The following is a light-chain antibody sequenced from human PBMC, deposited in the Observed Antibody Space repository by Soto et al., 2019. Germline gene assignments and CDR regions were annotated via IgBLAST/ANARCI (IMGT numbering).Light chain of an antibody. CDR3: QQRHMWPIT. CDR2: DTS. J-gene: IGKJ5*01. Sequence: EIVLTQSPGTLSLSPGKRATLSCRASQSVSNFLAWYQQKPGQAPRLLIYDTSNRATGIPARFSGSGSGTDFTLTISSLEPEDSAVYYCQQRHMWPITFGQGTRLEIK. V-gene: IGKV3-11*01. CDR1: QSVSNF.